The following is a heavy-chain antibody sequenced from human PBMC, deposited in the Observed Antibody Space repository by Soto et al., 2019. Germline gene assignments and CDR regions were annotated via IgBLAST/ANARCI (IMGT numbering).Heavy chain of an antibody. V-gene: IGHV6-1*01. CDR1: GDSVSSNSAA. Sequence: SQTLSLTCAISGDSVSSNSAAWNWIRQSPSRGLEWLGRTYYRSKWYNDYAVSVKSRITINPDTSKNQFSLQLNSVTPEDTAVYYCARDRGDDIWGSYRYNAFDIWGKGTMVTVSS. D-gene: IGHD3-16*02. CDR2: TYYRSKWYN. J-gene: IGHJ3*02. CDR3: ARDRGDDIWGSYRYNAFDI.